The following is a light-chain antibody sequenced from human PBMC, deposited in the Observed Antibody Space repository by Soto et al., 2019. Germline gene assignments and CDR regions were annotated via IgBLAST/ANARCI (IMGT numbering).Light chain of an antibody. V-gene: IGKV3-11*01. J-gene: IGKJ5*01. CDR3: QQRQYWPPIT. CDR2: DAP. CDR1: QSVSSY. Sequence: VLTQSPATLSLSPGERATLSCSASQSVSSYLAWYQQKPGQAPRLLIYDAPNRATGIPARFSGSGSGTDFTLTISSLEPEDFAIYYCQQRQYWPPITFGQGTRLEIK.